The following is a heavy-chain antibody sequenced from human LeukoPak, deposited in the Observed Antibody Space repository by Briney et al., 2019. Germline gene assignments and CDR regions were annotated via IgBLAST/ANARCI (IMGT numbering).Heavy chain of an antibody. V-gene: IGHV4-59*01. D-gene: IGHD3-22*01. Sequence: PSETLSLTCTVSGVSISTYYWRWIRQPPGKGLEWLAYISHSGSTNFNPSLKSRLTITVDTYMNQFSLKLSSVTAADTAVYYWARYSDSYDSSGYFDYWGQGTLVTVSA. J-gene: IGHJ4*02. CDR3: ARYSDSYDSSGYFDY. CDR1: GVSISTYY. CDR2: ISHSGST.